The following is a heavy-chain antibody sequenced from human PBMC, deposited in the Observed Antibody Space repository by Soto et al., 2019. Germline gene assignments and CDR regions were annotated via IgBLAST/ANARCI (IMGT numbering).Heavy chain of an antibody. D-gene: IGHD1-1*01. J-gene: IGHJ4*02. Sequence: QVHLVQSGAEVKKPGASVKISCQGSGYAFTTYGTTWVRQAPGQGLEWMGWISAHNGNTNYAQKLQARVTVTRDTSTSTAYMELRSLRYDDTAVYYCARGRYGDYWGQGALVTVSS. V-gene: IGHV1-18*01. CDR1: GYAFTTYG. CDR2: ISAHNGNT. CDR3: ARGRYGDY.